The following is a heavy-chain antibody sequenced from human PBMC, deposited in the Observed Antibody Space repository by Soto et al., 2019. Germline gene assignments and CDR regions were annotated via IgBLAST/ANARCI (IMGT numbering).Heavy chain of an antibody. CDR1: GFTFSSYS. D-gene: IGHD1-26*01. CDR2: ISTSSTYI. Sequence: GSLRLSCAASGFTFSSYSMNWVRQAPGKGLEWVSSISTSSTYIYYADSVKGRFTISRDNAEDSLYLQMNSLRAEDTAVYYCARGWDLLPPGYWGQGTLVTVSS. V-gene: IGHV3-21*01. J-gene: IGHJ4*02. CDR3: ARGWDLLPPGY.